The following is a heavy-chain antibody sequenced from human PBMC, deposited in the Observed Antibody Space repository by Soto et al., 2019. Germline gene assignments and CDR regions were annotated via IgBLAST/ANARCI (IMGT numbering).Heavy chain of an antibody. CDR3: ARLPAPESYYYYYYMDV. CDR1: GYSFTSYW. Sequence: GESLKISCKGSGYSFTSYWIGWVRQMPGKGLEWMGIIYPGDSDTRYSPYFQGQVTISADKSISTDYLQWSSLKASDTAMYYCARLPAPESYYYYYYMDVWGKGTTVTVSS. V-gene: IGHV5-51*01. J-gene: IGHJ6*03. CDR2: IYPGDSDT.